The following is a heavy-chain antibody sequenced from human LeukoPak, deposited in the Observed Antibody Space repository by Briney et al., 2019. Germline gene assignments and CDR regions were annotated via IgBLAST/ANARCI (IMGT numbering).Heavy chain of an antibody. CDR2: IKQDGSEK. CDR1: GFTFSSSW. CDR3: ARDNPPDY. Sequence: GSLRLSCVASGFTFSSSWMSWVRQAPGKGLEWVANIKQDGSEKSYVESVRGRFTISRDNAKNSLYLQLNSLRAEDTALYYCARDNPPDYWGQGTLVTVSS. J-gene: IGHJ4*02. V-gene: IGHV3-7*03.